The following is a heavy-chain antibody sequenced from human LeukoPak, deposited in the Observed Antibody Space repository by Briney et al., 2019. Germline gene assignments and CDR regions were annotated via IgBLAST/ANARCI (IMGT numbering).Heavy chain of an antibody. D-gene: IGHD3-22*01. CDR1: GFTFTTYG. CDR3: AKDRAGSHPYDTSGLTPSDH. CDR2: ILYDGTKT. V-gene: IGHV3-30*18. J-gene: IGHJ5*02. Sequence: GALRLLCSASGFTFTTYGMHWVRPAPGEGLDWVALILYDGTKTYYLDSVKGRFTISRDSSRNTLYLQMTSLRAEDTAVYYCAKDRAGSHPYDTSGLTPSDHWGQGTLVTVSS.